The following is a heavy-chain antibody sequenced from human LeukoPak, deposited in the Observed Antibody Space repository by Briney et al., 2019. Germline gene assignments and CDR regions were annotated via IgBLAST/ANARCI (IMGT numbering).Heavy chain of an antibody. J-gene: IGHJ4*02. CDR2: IKHSGST. D-gene: IGHD2-15*01. Sequence: SETLSLTCAVYGGSFSGYYWSWIRQPPGKGLEWIGEIKHSGSTNYNPSLKSRVTISVDTSKNQFSLKLSSVTAADTAVYYCARGGGPDYFDYWGQGTLVTVSS. CDR3: ARGGGPDYFDY. V-gene: IGHV4-34*01. CDR1: GGSFSGYY.